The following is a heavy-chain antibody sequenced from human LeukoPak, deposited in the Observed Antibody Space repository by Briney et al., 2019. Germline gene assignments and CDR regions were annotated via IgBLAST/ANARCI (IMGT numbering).Heavy chain of an antibody. J-gene: IGHJ4*02. CDR3: ARDSRSWFGELPTDFDY. Sequence: GGSLRLSCAASGFTFDDYGMSWVRQAPGKGLERVSGINWNGGSTGYADSVKGRFTISRDNAKSSLYLQMNSLRAEDTALYYCARDSRSWFGELPTDFDYWGQGTLVTVSS. D-gene: IGHD3-10*01. CDR1: GFTFDDYG. CDR2: INWNGGST. V-gene: IGHV3-20*04.